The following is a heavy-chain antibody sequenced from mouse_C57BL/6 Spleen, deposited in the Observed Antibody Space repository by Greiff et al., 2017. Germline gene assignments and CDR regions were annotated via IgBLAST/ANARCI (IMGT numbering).Heavy chain of an antibody. D-gene: IGHD2-5*01. V-gene: IGHV1-7*01. Sequence: QVQLKQSGAELAKPGASVKLSCKASGYTFTGYWMHWVKQRPGQGLEWIGDINPSSGYTNYNQKFKDKATLTADKSSSTAYMQLSSLTYEDSAVYYCARSYSNYAYAMDYWGQGTSVTVSS. CDR2: INPSSGYT. CDR3: ARSYSNYAYAMDY. CDR1: GYTFTGYW. J-gene: IGHJ4*01.